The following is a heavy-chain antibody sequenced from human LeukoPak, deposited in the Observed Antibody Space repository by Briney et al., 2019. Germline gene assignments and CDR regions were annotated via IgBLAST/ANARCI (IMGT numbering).Heavy chain of an antibody. Sequence: GASVKVSCKASGYTFTSYYMHWVRQAPGRGLEWMGIINPSGGSTSYAQKLPGRVTMTRDTSTSTVYMELSSLRSEDTAVYYCAREGITMVRGTNYYYYYGMDVWGKGTTVTVSS. CDR2: INPSGGST. CDR1: GYTFTSYY. D-gene: IGHD3-10*01. CDR3: AREGITMVRGTNYYYYYGMDV. J-gene: IGHJ6*04. V-gene: IGHV1-46*01.